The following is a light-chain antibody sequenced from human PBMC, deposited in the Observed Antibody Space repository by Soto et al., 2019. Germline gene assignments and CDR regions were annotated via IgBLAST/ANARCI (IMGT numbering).Light chain of an antibody. CDR2: GAS. Sequence: EIVLTQSPDTLSLSPGERVTLSCRASQRMTNNFLAWFQQKPGLAPRLLIHGASTRASGVPDRFTGGGSGTDFVLTISRVDTEDFAVYYCQQYGRAPFTFGQGTKLQIK. V-gene: IGKV3-20*01. CDR1: QRMTNNF. CDR3: QQYGRAPFT. J-gene: IGKJ2*01.